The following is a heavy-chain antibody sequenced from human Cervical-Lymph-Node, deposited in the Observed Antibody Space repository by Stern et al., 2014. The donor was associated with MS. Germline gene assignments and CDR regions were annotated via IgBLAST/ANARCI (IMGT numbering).Heavy chain of an antibody. Sequence: QVTLRESGPTLVKPTQTLTLTCTFSGFSLSTYGVHVGWIRQPPGKALEWLALVYWDDDKRYSPSLRSRLTITKDTSRNQVVLTMTNMDPVDTATYHCAHSGPHRVGTIPYWFDPWGQGTLVTVSS. D-gene: IGHD5-12*01. J-gene: IGHJ5*02. CDR3: AHSGPHRVGTIPYWFDP. CDR2: VYWDDDK. V-gene: IGHV2-5*02. CDR1: GFSLSTYGVH.